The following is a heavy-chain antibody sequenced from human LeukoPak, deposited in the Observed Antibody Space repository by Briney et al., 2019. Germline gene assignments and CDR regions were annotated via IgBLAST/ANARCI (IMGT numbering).Heavy chain of an antibody. Sequence: GGSLRLSCAASGFTFSSYGMHWVRQAPGKGLEWVAVISSDGSNKYYADSVKGRFTISRDNSKNTLYLQMNSLRAEDTAVYYCASQLGYCSSTSCYDYWGQGTLVTVSS. D-gene: IGHD2-2*01. V-gene: IGHV3-30*03. CDR1: GFTFSSYG. CDR2: ISSDGSNK. J-gene: IGHJ4*02. CDR3: ASQLGYCSSTSCYDY.